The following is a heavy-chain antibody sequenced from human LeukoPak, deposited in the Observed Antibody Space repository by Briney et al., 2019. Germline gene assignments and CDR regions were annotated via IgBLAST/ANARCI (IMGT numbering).Heavy chain of an antibody. J-gene: IGHJ6*02. CDR3: ARQYCGRSSCYDLVYFYYGMDV. D-gene: IGHD2-2*01. CDR1: GFTFSSHG. V-gene: IGHV3-30*03. CDR2: ISYDGSTT. Sequence: GGSLRLSCAASGFTFSSHGMHWVRQAPGEGLEWMALISYDGSTTFYSDSVLGRFTISRDNSKNTLYLQMNTLRDEDTAVYYCARQYCGRSSCYDLVYFYYGMDVWGQGTTVTVSS.